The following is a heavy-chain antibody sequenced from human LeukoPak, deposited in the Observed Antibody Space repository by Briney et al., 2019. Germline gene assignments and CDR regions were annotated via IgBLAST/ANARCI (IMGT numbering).Heavy chain of an antibody. D-gene: IGHD3-22*01. CDR3: ARDIGSYYDSSGYFWFDP. Sequence: SVRVSCKASGYTFTGYYMHWVRQAPGQGLEWMGGIIPIFGTANYAQKFQGRVTITADESTSTAYMELSSLRSEDTAVYYCARDIGSYYDSSGYFWFDPWGQGTLVTVSS. J-gene: IGHJ5*02. CDR2: IIPIFGTA. CDR1: GYTFTGYY. V-gene: IGHV1-69*13.